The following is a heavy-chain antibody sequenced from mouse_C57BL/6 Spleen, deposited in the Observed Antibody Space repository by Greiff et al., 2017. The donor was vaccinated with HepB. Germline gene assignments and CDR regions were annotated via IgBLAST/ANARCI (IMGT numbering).Heavy chain of an antibody. V-gene: IGHV1-22*01. D-gene: IGHD1-1*01. CDR3: ARSPSYGSSYEDDY. Sequence: LVKPGASVKMSCKASGYTFTDYNMHWVKQSHGKSLEWIGYINPNNGGTSYNQKFKGKATLTVNKSSSTAYMELRSLTSEDSAVYYCARSPSYGSSYEDDYWGQGTTLTVSS. J-gene: IGHJ2*01. CDR1: GYTFTDYN. CDR2: INPNNGGT.